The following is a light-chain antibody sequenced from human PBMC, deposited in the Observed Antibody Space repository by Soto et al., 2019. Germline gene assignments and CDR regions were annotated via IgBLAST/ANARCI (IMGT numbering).Light chain of an antibody. CDR1: QGINNY. CDR2: AAS. V-gene: IGKV1-9*01. Sequence: DIQLTQSPSSLPASVGDRVTITCRASQGINNYLGWYQQKPGKAPKLLIYAASTLLSGVPLRFSGSGSGTDFTLTISSLQPEDFATYYCQQLDSYPLTFGGGTKVDIK. CDR3: QQLDSYPLT. J-gene: IGKJ4*01.